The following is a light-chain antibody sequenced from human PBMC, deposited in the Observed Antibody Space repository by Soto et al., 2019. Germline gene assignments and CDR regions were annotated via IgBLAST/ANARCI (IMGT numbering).Light chain of an antibody. J-gene: IGLJ1*01. Sequence: QSVLTQPPSVSGAPGQRVTISCTGSSSNIGSGYVVHWYQQLPGTAPKVLIYGNSNRPSGVPDLFSGSKSGTSASLAITGLQAEDEADYYCQSYDSSLSGYVFGTGTKVTVL. V-gene: IGLV1-40*01. CDR1: SSNIGSGYV. CDR2: GNS. CDR3: QSYDSSLSGYV.